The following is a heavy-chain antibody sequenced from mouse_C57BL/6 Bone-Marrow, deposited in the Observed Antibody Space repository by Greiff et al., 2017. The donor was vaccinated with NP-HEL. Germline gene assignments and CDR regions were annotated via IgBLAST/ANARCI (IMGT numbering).Heavy chain of an antibody. CDR3: ARNRVCITTVGRYFDV. CDR2: IWTGGGT. V-gene: IGHV2-9-1*01. CDR1: GFSLTSYA. J-gene: IGHJ1*03. Sequence: QVQLKQSGPGLVAPSQSLSIPCTVSGFSLTSYAISWVRQPPGKGLEWLGVIWTGGGTNSPSSAESRLSLSKDNSKSPVFLKRNRLQTDDTARYYGARNRVCITTVGRYFDVGGTGTTVTVSA. D-gene: IGHD1-1*01.